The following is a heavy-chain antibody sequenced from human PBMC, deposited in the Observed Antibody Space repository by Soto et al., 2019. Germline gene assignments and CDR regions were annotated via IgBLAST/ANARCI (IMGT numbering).Heavy chain of an antibody. CDR1: GFTFSSYE. V-gene: IGHV3-48*03. Sequence: EVQLVESGGGLVQPGGSLRLSCAASGFTFSSYEMNWVRQAPGKGLEWVSYISSSGSTIYYADSVKGRFTISRDNAKNSLYLQMNSLRAEDTAVYYCAKESDEQLVPYYFDYWGQGTLVTVSS. CDR3: AKESDEQLVPYYFDY. J-gene: IGHJ4*02. D-gene: IGHD6-13*01. CDR2: ISSSGSTI.